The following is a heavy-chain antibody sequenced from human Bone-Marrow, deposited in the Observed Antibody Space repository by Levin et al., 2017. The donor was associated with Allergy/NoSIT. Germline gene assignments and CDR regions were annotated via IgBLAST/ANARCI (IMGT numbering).Heavy chain of an antibody. D-gene: IGHD4-23*01. CDR3: AKDFARWYTHPLDY. CDR2: ISYDGKNT. Sequence: QPGESLKISCAASGFTFNSYGMHWVRQAPGKGLEWVAIISYDGKNTYYSDSVTGRFAISRDNSKNTVLLQMNNLRSEDTAVYYCAKDFARWYTHPLDYWGQGTLVSVSS. CDR1: GFTFNSYG. V-gene: IGHV3-30*18. J-gene: IGHJ4*02.